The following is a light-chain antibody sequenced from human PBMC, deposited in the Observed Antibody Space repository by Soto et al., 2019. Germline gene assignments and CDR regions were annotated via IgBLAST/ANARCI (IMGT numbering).Light chain of an antibody. CDR1: QSVSSPY. V-gene: IGKV3-20*01. Sequence: EIVLTQSPATLSLSPGEGATLSCRASQSVSSPYLAWYQQKAGQAPRLLIYGASSRATGIPHRFSGSGSGTDFTLTISRLEPEDFAVYYCQQYGSSPQTFGQGTKVDIK. J-gene: IGKJ1*01. CDR3: QQYGSSPQT. CDR2: GAS.